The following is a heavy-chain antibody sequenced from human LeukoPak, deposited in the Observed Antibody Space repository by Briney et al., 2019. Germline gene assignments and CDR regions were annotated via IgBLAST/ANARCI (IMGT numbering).Heavy chain of an antibody. J-gene: IGHJ3*02. CDR3: AVAYYYGSGDAFDI. CDR2: ISDSSSYI. Sequence: EGPLRLSCVVSGFSSSSHSMNWGRQAPKKGLEWVTFISDSSSYIYYAASVKGRSTISRDNAKNSLYLQMNSLRAEDTAVYYCAVAYYYGSGDAFDIWGQGTKVTVSS. CDR1: GFSSSSHS. V-gene: IGHV3-21*01. D-gene: IGHD3-10*01.